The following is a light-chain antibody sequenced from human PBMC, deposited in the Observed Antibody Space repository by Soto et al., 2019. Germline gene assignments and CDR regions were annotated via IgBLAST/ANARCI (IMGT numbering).Light chain of an antibody. CDR3: HQRQSWPRT. J-gene: IGKJ1*01. Sequence: EIVLRHSPATLSSFPADRVTLSCRASQYVNTRLAWYQHRPGQAPRLLIYHPSLRAAGIPARFSASGSGTDFTLTISDVQPEDFALYYCHQRQSWPRTFGQGTKVDIK. CDR2: HPS. CDR1: QYVNTR. V-gene: IGKV3-11*01.